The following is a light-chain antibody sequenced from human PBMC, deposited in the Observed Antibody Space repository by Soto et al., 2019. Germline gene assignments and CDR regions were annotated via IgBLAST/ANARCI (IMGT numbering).Light chain of an antibody. J-gene: IGLJ1*01. CDR2: EVS. V-gene: IGLV2-14*01. CDR1: SSDVGGYDY. CDR3: SSYTSSNTLYV. Sequence: SALTQPASVAGSPGQSITISCTGTSSDVGGYDYVSWYQQHPDKAPKLMIYEVSNRPSGVSSRFSGSKSGNTASLTISGLQAEDEADYYCSSYTSSNTLYVFGTGTKVTVL.